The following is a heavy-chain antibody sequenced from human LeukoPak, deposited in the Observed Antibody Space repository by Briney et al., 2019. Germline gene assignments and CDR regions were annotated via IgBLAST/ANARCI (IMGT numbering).Heavy chain of an antibody. CDR1: GFTFSSYA. CDR2: ISGSGGST. V-gene: IGHV3-23*01. CDR3: ARDGFSNGDPHHDGFDV. J-gene: IGHJ3*01. Sequence: GGSLRLSCAASGFTFSSYAMSWVRQAPGKGLEWVSAISGSGGSTYYADSVKGRFTISRDNSKNTLYLQMNSLRAGDTAVYYCARDGFSNGDPHHDGFDVWGQGTMVTVSS. D-gene: IGHD2-8*01.